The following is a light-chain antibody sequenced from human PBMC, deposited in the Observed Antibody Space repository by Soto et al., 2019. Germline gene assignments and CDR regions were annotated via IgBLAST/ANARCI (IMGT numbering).Light chain of an antibody. CDR3: QPRSNWPIT. CDR1: QRVSSY. Sequence: IVLTHSRSTLSLSPGQRSTLSCRASQRVSSYLAWYQQKPCQAPRTLIYDASNRATGIPARFSGSLYGTDFTLTISSLETEDFAVYYCQPRSNWPITFGQGTRLEIK. V-gene: IGKV3-11*01. CDR2: DAS. J-gene: IGKJ5*01.